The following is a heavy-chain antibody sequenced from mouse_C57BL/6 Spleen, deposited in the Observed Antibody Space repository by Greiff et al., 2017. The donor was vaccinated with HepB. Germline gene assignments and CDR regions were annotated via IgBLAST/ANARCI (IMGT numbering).Heavy chain of an antibody. CDR3: ARYRSLYWYFDV. V-gene: IGHV1-69*01. J-gene: IGHJ1*03. CDR2: IDPSDSYN. CDR1: GYTFTSYW. Sequence: QVQLQQPGAELVMPGASVKLSCKASGYTFTSYWMHWVKQRPGQGLEWIGEIDPSDSYNNYNQKFKGKSTLTVDKSSSTAYMQFSSLTSEDSAVYYCARYRSLYWYFDVWGTGTTVTVSS. D-gene: IGHD6-1*01.